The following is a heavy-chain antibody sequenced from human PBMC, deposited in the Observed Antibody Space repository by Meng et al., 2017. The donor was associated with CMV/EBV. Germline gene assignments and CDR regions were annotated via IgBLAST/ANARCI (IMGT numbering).Heavy chain of an antibody. D-gene: IGHD3-10*01. J-gene: IGHJ5*02. V-gene: IGHV5-51*01. CDR2: IYPGDSDT. Sequence: GESLKISCAASGFTFSSYWIGWVRQMPGKGLEWMGIIYPGDSDTRYSPSFQGQVTISADKSISTAYLQWSSLKASDTAMYYCARQIPNYYGSGSYYRLGWFDPWGQGTLVTVSS. CDR3: ARQIPNYYGSGSYYRLGWFDP. CDR1: GFTFSSYW.